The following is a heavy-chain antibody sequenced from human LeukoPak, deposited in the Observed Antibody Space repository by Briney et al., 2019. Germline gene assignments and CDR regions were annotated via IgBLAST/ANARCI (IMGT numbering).Heavy chain of an antibody. D-gene: IGHD6-13*01. CDR2: IYTSGST. V-gene: IGHV4-4*07. CDR1: GGSISSYY. J-gene: IGHJ6*03. CDR3: ASGSRSYYYYYMDV. Sequence: SETLSLTCTVSGGSISSYYWSWIRQPAGKGLEWIGRIYTSGSTNYNPSLKSRVTMSVNMSKNQFFLKLSSVTAADTAVYYCASGSRSYYYYYMDVWGKGTTVTVSS.